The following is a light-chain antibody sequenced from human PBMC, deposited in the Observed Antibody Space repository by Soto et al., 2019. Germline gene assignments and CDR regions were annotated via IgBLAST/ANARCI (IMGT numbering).Light chain of an antibody. CDR2: WAS. V-gene: IGKV4-1*01. CDR3: QQYYSTPPT. Sequence: DIVMTQSPDSLAVSLDERATINCKSSQSVLYSANNKNYLAWYQQKPGQPPKLLIYWASTRESGVPDRFSGSASGTDFTLTISSLQAEAVAVYYCQQYYSTPPTFGQGTKVEIK. CDR1: QSVLYSANNKNY. J-gene: IGKJ1*01.